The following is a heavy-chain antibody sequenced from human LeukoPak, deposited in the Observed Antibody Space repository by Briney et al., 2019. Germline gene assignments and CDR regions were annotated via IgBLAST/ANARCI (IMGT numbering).Heavy chain of an antibody. Sequence: GESLKISCKASGYKFSNYWIAWVRQMPGKGLEWTGTIYPDDSDARYSPSFQGQVTLSVDKSVTTAYLQWSSLKASDTAIYYCARRPTTNFDFWGQGTLVTVSS. CDR3: ARRPTTNFDF. CDR1: GYKFSNYW. D-gene: IGHD1-26*01. J-gene: IGHJ4*02. V-gene: IGHV5-51*01. CDR2: IYPDDSDA.